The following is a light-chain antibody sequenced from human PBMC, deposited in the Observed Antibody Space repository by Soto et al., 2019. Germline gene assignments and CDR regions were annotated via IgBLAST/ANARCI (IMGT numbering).Light chain of an antibody. V-gene: IGLV2-23*01. CDR3: CSYAGGSTLV. CDR1: SSDIGTYNL. CDR2: EAT. J-gene: IGLJ3*02. Sequence: QSALTQPASVSGSPGQSITISCTGTSSDIGTYNLVSWYQHHPGNAPKLMIYEATKRPSGVSSRFSGSNSGNTASLTISGLQTEDETDYYCCSYAGGSTLVFGGGTQLTVL.